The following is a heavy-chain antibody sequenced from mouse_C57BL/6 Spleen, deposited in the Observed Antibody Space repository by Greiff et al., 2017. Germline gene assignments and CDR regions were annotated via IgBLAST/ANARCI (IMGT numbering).Heavy chain of an antibody. D-gene: IGHD1-1*01. V-gene: IGHV14-4*01. CDR3: TTAINYYGSSYRTWCAY. CDR2: IDPENGDT. Sequence: EVQLQESGAELVRPGASVKLSCTASGFNIKDDYMHWVKQRPEQGLEWIGWIDPENGDTEYASKFQGKATITADTSSNTAYLQLRSLTSEDTAVYYCTTAINYYGSSYRTWCAYWGQGTLVTVSA. J-gene: IGHJ3*01. CDR1: GFNIKDDY.